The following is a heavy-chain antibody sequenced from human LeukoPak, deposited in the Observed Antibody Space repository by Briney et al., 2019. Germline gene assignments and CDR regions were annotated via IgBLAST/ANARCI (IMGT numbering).Heavy chain of an antibody. CDR3: ARVGIVYCGGDCYSYYFDY. CDR1: GGSISNY. Sequence: ASETLSLTCTVSGGSISNYWSWIQQPPGKGLEWIGYIYYSGSTNYHPSLKSRVTISVDTSKNQFSLKLSSVTAADTAVYYCARVGIVYCGGDCYSYYFDYWGQGTLVTVSS. D-gene: IGHD2-21*02. CDR2: IYYSGST. J-gene: IGHJ4*02. V-gene: IGHV4-59*01.